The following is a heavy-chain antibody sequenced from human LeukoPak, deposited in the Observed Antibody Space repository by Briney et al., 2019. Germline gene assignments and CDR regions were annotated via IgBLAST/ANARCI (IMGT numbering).Heavy chain of an antibody. CDR2: ISYDGSNK. CDR3: ARSIVATSYYDY. J-gene: IGHJ4*02. Sequence: SGGFLRLSCAASGFTFSSYAMHWVRQAPGKGLEWVAVISYDGSNKYYADSVKGRFTISRDNSKNTLYLQMNSLRAEDTAVYYCARSIVATSYYDYWGQGTLVTVSS. D-gene: IGHD5-12*01. V-gene: IGHV3-30*01. CDR1: GFTFSSYA.